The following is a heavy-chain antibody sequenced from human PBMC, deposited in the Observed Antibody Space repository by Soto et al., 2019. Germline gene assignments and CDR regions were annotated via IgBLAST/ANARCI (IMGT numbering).Heavy chain of an antibody. CDR3: ARETSFYYGSGSDY. Sequence: GGSLRLSCAASGFSFSTSAMSWVRQAPGKGLEWVAAISGNGGLTYYADSMKGRFAISRDNSKNTLYLQMNNLRADDTALYYCARETSFYYGSGSDYWGQGTLVTVSS. V-gene: IGHV3-23*01. CDR1: GFSFSTSA. D-gene: IGHD3-22*01. CDR2: ISGNGGLT. J-gene: IGHJ4*02.